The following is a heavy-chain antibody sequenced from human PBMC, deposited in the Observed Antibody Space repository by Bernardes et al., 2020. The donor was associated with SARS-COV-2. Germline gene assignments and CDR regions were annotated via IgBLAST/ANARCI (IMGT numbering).Heavy chain of an antibody. J-gene: IGHJ6*02. CDR3: AGDVVVGAHYGMDV. CDR2: IYTSGRT. Sequence: SETLSLTSTVSGDSISSFYWTWIRQPAGKELEWIGRIYTSGRTNSNPSLKSRVTMSVDTSKNQFPLKLRSVTAADTAVYYCAGDVVVGAHYGMDVWGQGTTVTVS. CDR1: GDSISSFY. D-gene: IGHD2-2*01. V-gene: IGHV4-4*07.